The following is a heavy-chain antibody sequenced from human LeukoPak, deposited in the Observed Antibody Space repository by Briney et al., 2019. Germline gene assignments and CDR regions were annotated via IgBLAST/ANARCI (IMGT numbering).Heavy chain of an antibody. CDR3: AKDRQYGDYGGGDFFDS. Sequence: GGSLRLSCAASGFTFDDYTMHWVRPARGKGLQWLSSIHWVGDTSLYADSVKGRFTVSRDNTKGSLYLQMHSLRSEDTALYYCAKDRQYGDYGGGDFFDSWGQGTLVTVSS. J-gene: IGHJ4*02. D-gene: IGHD4-17*01. V-gene: IGHV3-43*01. CDR1: GFTFDDYT. CDR2: IHWVGDTS.